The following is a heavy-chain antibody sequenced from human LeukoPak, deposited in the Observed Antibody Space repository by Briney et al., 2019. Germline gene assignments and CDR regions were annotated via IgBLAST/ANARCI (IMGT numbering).Heavy chain of an antibody. CDR1: GGSISSYY. CDR2: IYYSGST. V-gene: IGHV4-59*01. Sequence: PSETLSLTCTVSGGSISSYYWSWIPQPPRKGLEWIGYIYYSGSTNYNPSLKSRVTISVDTSKNQFSLKLSSATAADTAVYYCARMGASSSNITVAGTVWFDPWGQGTLVTVSS. J-gene: IGHJ5*02. D-gene: IGHD6-13*01. CDR3: ARMGASSSNITVAGTVWFDP.